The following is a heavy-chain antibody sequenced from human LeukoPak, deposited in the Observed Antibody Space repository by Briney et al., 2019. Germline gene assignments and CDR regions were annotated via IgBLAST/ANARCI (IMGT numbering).Heavy chain of an antibody. CDR1: GGSISSYY. CDR3: ARAAPYYYDSSGYFDY. V-gene: IGHV4-59*01. CDR2: IYYSGST. D-gene: IGHD3-22*01. Sequence: SETLSLTCTVSGGSISSYYWSWIRQPPGKGLEWIGYIYYSGSTNYNPSLKSRVTISVDTSKNQFSLKLSSVTAADTAEYYCARAAPYYYDSSGYFDYWGQGTLVTVSS. J-gene: IGHJ4*02.